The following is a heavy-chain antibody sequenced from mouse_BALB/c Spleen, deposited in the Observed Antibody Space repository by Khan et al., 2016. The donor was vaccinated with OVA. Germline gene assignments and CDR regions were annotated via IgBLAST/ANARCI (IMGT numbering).Heavy chain of an antibody. J-gene: IGHJ2*01. CDR1: GYSFTGYF. Sequence: QSGPELVKPGASVKISCKASGYSFTGYFIHWVMQSHGKSLEWIGRINPHIGETFYNQKFRGKATLTVDDSSSTAHMELRSLASEDSAVYFCARIYGSDFDYWGQGTTLTVSS. CDR2: INPHIGET. D-gene: IGHD1-1*01. CDR3: ARIYGSDFDY. V-gene: IGHV1-20*02.